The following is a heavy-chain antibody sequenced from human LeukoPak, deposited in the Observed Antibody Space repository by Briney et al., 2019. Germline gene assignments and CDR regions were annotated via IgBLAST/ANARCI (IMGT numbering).Heavy chain of an antibody. CDR1: GYTFTNYD. J-gene: IGHJ3*01. Sequence: ASVKVSCKTSGYTFTNYDIYWVRQAPGQGLECMGWISGYTGDTKYAQILQGRFTVTTDTSTSTAYMELRSLTYDDTAVYYCARAGYCGDGGCRGGSAFDVWGQGTMVTVSS. CDR2: ISGYTGDT. V-gene: IGHV1-18*01. D-gene: IGHD2-15*01. CDR3: ARAGYCGDGGCRGGSAFDV.